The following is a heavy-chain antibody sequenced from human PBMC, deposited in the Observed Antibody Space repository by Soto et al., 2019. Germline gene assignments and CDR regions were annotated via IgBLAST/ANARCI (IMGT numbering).Heavy chain of an antibody. J-gene: IGHJ4*02. CDR3: AREARGFDY. Sequence: QVQLVESGGGVVQPGRSLRLSCAASGFTFSSYGMHWVRQAPGKGLEWVAVIWYDGSNKYYADSVKGRFTISRDNSKNTLYLQINSLRAEDTAVYYCAREARGFDYWGQGTLVTVSS. CDR2: IWYDGSNK. CDR1: GFTFSSYG. V-gene: IGHV3-33*01.